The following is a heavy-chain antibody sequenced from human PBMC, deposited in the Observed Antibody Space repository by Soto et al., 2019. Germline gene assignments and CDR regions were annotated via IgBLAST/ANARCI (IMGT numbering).Heavy chain of an antibody. CDR1: GFTFDDYA. V-gene: IGHV3-9*01. Sequence: EVQLEESGGALVQPGRSLRLSCAASGFTFDDYAMYWVRQVLGKGLEWVSSISWNRGNIGYADSVKGRFTTSRDNAEISLYLHMNSLRPEDTALYYCVRSKGGYSYGTPFDYWGQGTLVTVSS. J-gene: IGHJ4*02. CDR2: ISWNRGNI. D-gene: IGHD5-18*01. CDR3: VRSKGGYSYGTPFDY.